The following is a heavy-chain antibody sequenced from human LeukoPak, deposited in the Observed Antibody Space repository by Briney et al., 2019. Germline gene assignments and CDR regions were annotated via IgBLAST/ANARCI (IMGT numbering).Heavy chain of an antibody. CDR3: ARGGGYYYFDY. D-gene: IGHD3-3*01. CDR1: GFTFSSYW. J-gene: IGHJ4*02. CDR2: INSDGSST. Sequence: GGSPRLSCAASGFTFSSYWMHWVRQAPGKGLVWVSRINSDGSSTSYADSVKGRFTISRDNAKNTLYLQMNSLRAEDTAVYYCARGGGYYYFDYWGQGTLVTVSS. V-gene: IGHV3-74*01.